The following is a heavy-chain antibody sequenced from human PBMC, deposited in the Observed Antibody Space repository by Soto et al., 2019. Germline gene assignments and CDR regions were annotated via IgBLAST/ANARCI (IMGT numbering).Heavy chain of an antibody. V-gene: IGHV1-69*13. Sequence: ASVKVSCKASGCTFSIYAISWVRQAPGQGLEWMGGIIPIFGTANYAQKFQGRGTITADESTRTAYMELSSLRSEDTAVYYCARDRDIVVVVTATTGAFDIWGQGTMVTV. CDR3: ARDRDIVVVVTATTGAFDI. CDR2: IIPIFGTA. CDR1: GCTFSIYA. D-gene: IGHD2-15*01. J-gene: IGHJ3*02.